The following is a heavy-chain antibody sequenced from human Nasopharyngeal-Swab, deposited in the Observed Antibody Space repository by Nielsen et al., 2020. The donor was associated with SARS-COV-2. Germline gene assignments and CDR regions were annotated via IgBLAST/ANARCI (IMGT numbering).Heavy chain of an antibody. CDR1: GFTFSSYA. V-gene: IGHV3-23*01. Sequence: GGSLRLSCAASGFTFSSYAMNWVRQSPGKGLEWVSNIGGSGTSTYYADSVKGRFTISRDNSKNTVYLHMNSLRAEDTAIYYCAKGFLDYYYYMDVWGKGTTVTVSS. D-gene: IGHD3-10*01. CDR2: IGGSGTST. J-gene: IGHJ6*03. CDR3: AKGFLDYYYYMDV.